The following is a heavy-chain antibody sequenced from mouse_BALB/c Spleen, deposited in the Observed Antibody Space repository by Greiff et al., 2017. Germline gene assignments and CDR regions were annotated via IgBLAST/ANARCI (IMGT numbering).Heavy chain of an antibody. CDR1: GYAFTNYL. CDR3: ARDYYGYFDY. CDR2: INPSNGRT. Sequence: QVQLKESGAELVRPGTSVKVSCKASGYAFTNYLIEWVKQRPGQGLEWIGVINPSNGRTNYNEKFKSKATLTVDKSSSTAYMQLSSLTSEDSAVYYCARDYYGYFDYWGQGTTLTVSS. D-gene: IGHD1-1*01. J-gene: IGHJ2*01. V-gene: IGHV1-54*01.